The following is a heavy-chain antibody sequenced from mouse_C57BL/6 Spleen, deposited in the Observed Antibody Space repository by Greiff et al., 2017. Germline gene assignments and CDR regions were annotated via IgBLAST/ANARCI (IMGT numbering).Heavy chain of an antibody. CDR3: ARGDDYDLFAY. CDR2: IYPGSGST. D-gene: IGHD2-4*01. V-gene: IGHV1-55*01. CDR1: GYTFTSYW. J-gene: IGHJ3*01. Sequence: QVQLKQPGAELVKPGASVKMSCKASGYTFTSYWITWVKQRPGQGLEWIGDIYPGSGSTNYNEKFKSKATLTVDTSSSTAYMQRSSLTSEDSAVYYCARGDDYDLFAYWGQGTLVTVSA.